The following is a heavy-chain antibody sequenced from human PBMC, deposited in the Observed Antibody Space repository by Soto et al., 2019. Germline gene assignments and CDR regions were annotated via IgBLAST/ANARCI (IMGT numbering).Heavy chain of an antibody. V-gene: IGHV4-30-4*01. CDR2: IYYSGST. CDR3: ARYYGGNSNYFDY. D-gene: IGHD4-17*01. J-gene: IGHJ4*01. CDR1: GGSISSGDYY. Sequence: SETLSLTCTVSGGSISSGDYYWSWIRQPPGKGLEWLGNIYYSGSTYYNPSLKSRVTISVDTSKNQFSLKVSSVTAADTAVYYCARYYGGNSNYFDYWGQGTPVTVSS.